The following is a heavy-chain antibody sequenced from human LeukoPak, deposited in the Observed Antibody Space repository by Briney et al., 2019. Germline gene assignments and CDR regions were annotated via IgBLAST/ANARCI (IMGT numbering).Heavy chain of an antibody. V-gene: IGHV5-51*01. J-gene: IGHJ6*02. D-gene: IGHD3-3*01. CDR3: ARRSDFWSGYYTNYYYYGMDV. Sequence: GESLKISCQGSGYSFTSYWIGWVRQMPGKGLEWMGIIYPGDSDTRYSPSFQGQVTISADKSISTAYLQWSSLKASDTAMYYCARRSDFWSGYYTNYYYYGMDVWGQGTTVTVSS. CDR2: IYPGDSDT. CDR1: GYSFTSYW.